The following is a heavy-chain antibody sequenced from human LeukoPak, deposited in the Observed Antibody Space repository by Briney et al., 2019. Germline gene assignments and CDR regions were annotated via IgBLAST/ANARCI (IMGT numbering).Heavy chain of an antibody. J-gene: IGHJ4*02. D-gene: IGHD2-15*01. CDR2: IRYDGSNK. Sequence: GGSLRLSCAASGFTFNSYGMHWVRQAPGKGLEWVAFIRYDGSNKYYADSVKGRFTISRDNSKNTLYLQMNSLRAEDTAVYYCAKEATDIDYFDYWGQGTLVTVSS. V-gene: IGHV3-30*02. CDR3: AKEATDIDYFDY. CDR1: GFTFNSYG.